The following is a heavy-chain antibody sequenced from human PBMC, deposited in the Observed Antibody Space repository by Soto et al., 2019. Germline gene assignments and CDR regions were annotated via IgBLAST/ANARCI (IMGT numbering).Heavy chain of an antibody. CDR2: IKQDGSEK. CDR1: GLTFSSYW. V-gene: IGHV3-7*04. CDR3: ARVSTVTKLDY. J-gene: IGHJ4*01. Sequence: PGGSLRLSCAASGLTFSSYWMSWVRQAPGKGLEWVANIKQDGSEKYYVDSVKGRFTISRDNAKNQLSLNLSSVTAADTAVYYCARVSTVTKLDYWGHGMLVTVSS. D-gene: IGHD4-17*01.